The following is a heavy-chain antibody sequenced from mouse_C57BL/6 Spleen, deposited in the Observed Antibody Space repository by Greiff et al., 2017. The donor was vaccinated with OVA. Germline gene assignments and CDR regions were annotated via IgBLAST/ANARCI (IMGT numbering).Heavy chain of an antibody. J-gene: IGHJ4*01. D-gene: IGHD2-4*01. Sequence: QVQLQQPGAELVMPGASVKLSCKASGYTFTSYWMHWVKQRPGQGLEWIGEIDPSDSYTNYNQKFKGKSTLTVDKSSSTAYMQLSSLTSEDSAVYYCARQTNYEDYYAMDYWGQGTSVTVSS. CDR2: IDPSDSYT. V-gene: IGHV1-69*01. CDR3: ARQTNYEDYYAMDY. CDR1: GYTFTSYW.